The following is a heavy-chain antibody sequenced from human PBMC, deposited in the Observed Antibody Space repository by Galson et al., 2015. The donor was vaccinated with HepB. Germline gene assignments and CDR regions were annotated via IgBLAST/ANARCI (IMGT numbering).Heavy chain of an antibody. J-gene: IGHJ4*02. CDR2: IKEDGSEK. V-gene: IGHV3-7*01. CDR1: GFTFSGYW. Sequence: SLRLSCAGSGFTFSGYWMSWVRQAPGKGLEWVANIKEDGSEKYYVDSVKGRFTISRDNGKNSLYLQMNSLRAEDTAVYYCARAPNPRFWSGYDDYWGQGTLVTVSS. D-gene: IGHD3-3*01. CDR3: ARAPNPRFWSGYDDY.